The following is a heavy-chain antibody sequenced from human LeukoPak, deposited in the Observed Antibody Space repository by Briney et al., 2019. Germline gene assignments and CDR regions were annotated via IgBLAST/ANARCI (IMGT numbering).Heavy chain of an antibody. CDR2: ISSGSGTI. CDR1: GFTFSTYS. CDR3: ARGGVFSFAY. V-gene: IGHV3-48*01. Sequence: GGSLRLSCAASGFTFSTYSMNWVRQAPGKGLEWVSSISSGSGTIYNADSVKGRFTISRDNAKNSLYLQMSSLRAEDTAVYYCARGGVFSFAYWGQGTLVTVSS. D-gene: IGHD3-3*01. J-gene: IGHJ4*02.